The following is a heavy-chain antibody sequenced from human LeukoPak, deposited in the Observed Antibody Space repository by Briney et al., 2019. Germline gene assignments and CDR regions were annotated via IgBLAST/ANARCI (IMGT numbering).Heavy chain of an antibody. D-gene: IGHD3-10*01. Sequence: PGGSLRLSCAASGFTFSSYAMSWIRQPAGEGLEWIGRIYTSGSTNYNPSLKSRVTMSVDTSKNQFSLKLSSVTAADTAVYYCAREWDYYGSGSYVYFDYWGQGTLVTVSS. V-gene: IGHV4-4*07. CDR1: GFTFSSYA. CDR2: IYTSGST. J-gene: IGHJ4*02. CDR3: AREWDYYGSGSYVYFDY.